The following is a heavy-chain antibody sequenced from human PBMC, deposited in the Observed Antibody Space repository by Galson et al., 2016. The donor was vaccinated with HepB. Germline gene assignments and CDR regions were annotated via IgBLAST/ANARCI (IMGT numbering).Heavy chain of an antibody. CDR2: IYSAGST. CDR3: AGEYCSRGTCYFDS. J-gene: IGHJ4*02. Sequence: SLRLSCAVSGFPISDNYVSWVRQTPGKGLEWVAVIYSAGSTYYADSMKGRFTISKDNFKNMVYLQMNSLRAEDTAVYYCAGEYCSRGTCYFDSWGQGTLVTVSS. V-gene: IGHV3-53*01. D-gene: IGHD2-15*01. CDR1: GFPISDNY.